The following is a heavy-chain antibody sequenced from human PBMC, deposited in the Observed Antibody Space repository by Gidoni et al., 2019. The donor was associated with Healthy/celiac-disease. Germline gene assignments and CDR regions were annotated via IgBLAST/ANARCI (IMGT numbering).Heavy chain of an antibody. Sequence: EVQLVESGGGRVKPGGSLSLSCAASGFTFSSYSMNWVRQAPGQGLGWVSSISSSSSYIYDADSVKGRFTISRDNAKNSLYLQMNSLRAEDTAVYYCARDVSVRGDGDYWGQGTLVTVSS. V-gene: IGHV3-21*01. D-gene: IGHD3-10*01. CDR2: ISSSSSYI. CDR1: GFTFSSYS. CDR3: ARDVSVRGDGDY. J-gene: IGHJ4*02.